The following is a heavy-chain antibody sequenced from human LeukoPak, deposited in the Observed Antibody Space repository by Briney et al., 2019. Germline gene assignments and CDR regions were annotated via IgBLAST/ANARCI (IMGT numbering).Heavy chain of an antibody. D-gene: IGHD1-26*01. V-gene: IGHV3-33*01. CDR1: GVSFSGYT. J-gene: IGHJ4*02. CDR2: IKYDASDE. CDR3: ARGQSVGWEIGVCDF. Sequence: GGSLRLSCAVSGVSFSGYTMRWVRQAPGKGLEWVGLIKYDASDEYYADSVKGRFTISRDDSRNTLYLQMTSLRAEDTAVYYCARGQSVGWEIGVCDFWGQGSLVTVAS.